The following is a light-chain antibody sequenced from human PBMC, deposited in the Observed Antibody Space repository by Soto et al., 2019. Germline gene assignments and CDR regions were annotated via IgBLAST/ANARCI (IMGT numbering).Light chain of an antibody. CDR2: GNI. Sequence: QSVLTQPPSVSGAPGQRVTISCTGSSSNIGAGYDVHWYQQRPGTAPKLLIFGNINRPSGVPDRFSGSKSGTSASLAITGLQAEDEGDYDCQSYASTLSARYVFGTGTKVTVL. V-gene: IGLV1-40*01. CDR1: SSNIGAGYD. CDR3: QSYASTLSARYV. J-gene: IGLJ1*01.